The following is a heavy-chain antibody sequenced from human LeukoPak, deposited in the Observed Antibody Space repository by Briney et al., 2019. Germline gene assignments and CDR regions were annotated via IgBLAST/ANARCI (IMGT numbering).Heavy chain of an antibody. Sequence: SSQTLSLTCAVSGGSISSGVYSWSWIRQPPGKGLEWIGYIYHSGSTYYNPSLKSRVTISVDTSKNQFSLKLSSVTAADTAVYYCARQVHSPNWFDPWGQGTLVTVSS. CDR1: GGSISSGVYS. CDR2: IYHSGST. J-gene: IGHJ5*02. D-gene: IGHD1-1*01. CDR3: ARQVHSPNWFDP. V-gene: IGHV4-30-2*01.